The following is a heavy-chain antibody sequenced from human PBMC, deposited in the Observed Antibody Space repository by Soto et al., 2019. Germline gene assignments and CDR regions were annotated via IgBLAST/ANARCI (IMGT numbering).Heavy chain of an antibody. CDR2: ISAYNGNT. V-gene: IGHV1-18*04. J-gene: IGHJ3*02. CDR1: GYTFTSYG. CDR3: ARGPTNYYDSSGYGLAFDI. D-gene: IGHD3-22*01. Sequence: RASVKVSCKASGYTFTSYGISWVRQAPGQGLEWMGWISAYNGNTNYAQKLQGRVTMTTDTSTSTAYMELRSLRSDDTAVYYCARGPTNYYDSSGYGLAFDIWGQGTMVTVSS.